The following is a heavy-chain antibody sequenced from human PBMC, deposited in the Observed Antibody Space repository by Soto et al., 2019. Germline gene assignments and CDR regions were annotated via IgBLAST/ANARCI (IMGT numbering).Heavy chain of an antibody. V-gene: IGHV1-69*08. CDR1: GTIFSSYT. D-gene: IGHD3-16*01. J-gene: IGHJ6*02. CDR3: ARGLGGRMDA. CDR2: IIPILGET. Sequence: QVQLVQSGAEVKKPGSSVRVSCKASGTIFSSYTISWVRQAPGQGLAWMGRIIPILGETNSAQKFQGRVTLTADKSTNTAYMELNSLRLEDTALYYGARGLGGRMDAWGQGTTVTVSS.